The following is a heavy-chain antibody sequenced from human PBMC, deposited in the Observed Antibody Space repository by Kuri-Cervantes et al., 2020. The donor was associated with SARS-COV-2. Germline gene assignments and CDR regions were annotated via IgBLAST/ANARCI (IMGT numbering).Heavy chain of an antibody. D-gene: IGHD4-17*01. J-gene: IGHJ6*02. CDR2: INPDGSYT. Sequence: GESLKISCAASGFTFSGHWIHWVRQAPGKGLVWVSRINPDGSYTNNADSVKGRFTISRDNAKNSLYLQMNSLRAEDTAVYYCARDSVDYGDLLRYYYGMDVWGQGTTVTVSS. CDR1: GFTFSGHW. CDR3: ARDSVDYGDLLRYYYGMDV. V-gene: IGHV3-74*01.